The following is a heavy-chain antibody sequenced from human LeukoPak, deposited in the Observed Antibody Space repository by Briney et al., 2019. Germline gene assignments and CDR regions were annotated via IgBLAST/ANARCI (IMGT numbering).Heavy chain of an antibody. V-gene: IGHV4-59*01. Sequence: SETLSLTCTVSGGSISSYYWSWIRQPPGKGLEWIGYTYYSGSTNYNPSLKSRVTISVDTSKNQFSLKLSSVTAADTAVYYCARSGRDGYNLYYFDYWGQGTLVTVSS. CDR3: ARSGRDGYNLYYFDY. D-gene: IGHD5-24*01. CDR2: TYYSGST. CDR1: GGSISSYY. J-gene: IGHJ4*02.